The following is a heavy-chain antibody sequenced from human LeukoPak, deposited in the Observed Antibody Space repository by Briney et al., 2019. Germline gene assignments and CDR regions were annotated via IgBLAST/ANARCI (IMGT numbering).Heavy chain of an antibody. J-gene: IGHJ4*02. CDR2: IYYTGST. Sequence: SETLSLTCTVSGGSISIYYWSWIRQPPGKGLEWIGYIYYTGSTNYNPSLESRVTISVDTSKNQFSLKLRSVTAADTAVYYCARKLSGDYFDYWGQGTLVTVSS. CDR3: ARKLSGDYFDY. CDR1: GGSISIYY. D-gene: IGHD1-26*01. V-gene: IGHV4-59*08.